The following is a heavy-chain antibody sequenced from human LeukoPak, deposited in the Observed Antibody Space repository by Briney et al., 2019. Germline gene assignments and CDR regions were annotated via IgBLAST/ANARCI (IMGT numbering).Heavy chain of an antibody. J-gene: IGHJ5*02. D-gene: IGHD6-19*01. Sequence: ASVKVSCKASGYTFTGYYMHWVRQAPGQGLEWMGWTNPNSGGTNYAQKFQGRVTMTRDTSISTAYMELSRLRSDDTAVYYCARDGGSSGWYSGWFDPWGQGTLVTVSS. CDR2: TNPNSGGT. CDR3: ARDGGSSGWYSGWFDP. CDR1: GYTFTGYY. V-gene: IGHV1-2*02.